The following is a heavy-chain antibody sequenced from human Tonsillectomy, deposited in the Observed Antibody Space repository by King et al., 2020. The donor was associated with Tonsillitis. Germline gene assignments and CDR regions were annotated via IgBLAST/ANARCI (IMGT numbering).Heavy chain of an antibody. Sequence: VQLVESGGGLVKPGGSLRLSCAASGFTFSSYSMNWVRQAPGKGLEWVSSISTSSYYIYYADSVKGRFTISRDNAKNSLYLQMNSLRAEDTAVYYCARDLGGEVIVDTIDCWGQGTLVTVSS. V-gene: IGHV3-21*01. D-gene: IGHD3-16*02. J-gene: IGHJ4*02. CDR3: ARDLGGEVIVDTIDC. CDR2: ISTSSYYI. CDR1: GFTFSSYS.